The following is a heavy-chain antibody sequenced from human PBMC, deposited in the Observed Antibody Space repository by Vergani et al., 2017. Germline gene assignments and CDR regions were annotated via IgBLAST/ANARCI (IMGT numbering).Heavy chain of an antibody. V-gene: IGHV4-59*11. J-gene: IGHJ5*02. D-gene: IGHD6-19*01. CDR3: ASDTHSGQRADR. CDR2: IHYSENT. Sequence: QVQLQESGPGLVKSSETLSLTCSVSFDSIRNPYCNWIRQPPGKGLEWIGSIHYSENTNYNPSLKTLVTISVDTSKNQFSLTLTSVTAADTAVYYCASDTHSGQRADRWGQGILVTVTS. CDR1: FDSIRNPY.